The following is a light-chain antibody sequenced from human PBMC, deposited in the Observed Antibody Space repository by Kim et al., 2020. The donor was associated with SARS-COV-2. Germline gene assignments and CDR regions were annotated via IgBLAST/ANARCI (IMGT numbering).Light chain of an antibody. CDR1: QTSSTY. CDR3: QQNNSTPPT. V-gene: IGKV1-39*01. CDR2: AAS. J-gene: IGKJ1*01. Sequence: ASLGDSVTITCRASQTSSTYLKCYQQKPGKAPKLLIYAASSLEDGVPSRFGRRRCGTDYTLAISSLQPEDFATYYCQQNNSTPPTFGQGTKVDIK.